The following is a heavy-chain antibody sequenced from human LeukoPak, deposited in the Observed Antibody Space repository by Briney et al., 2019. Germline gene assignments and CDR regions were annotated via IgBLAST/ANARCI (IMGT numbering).Heavy chain of an antibody. V-gene: IGHV3-48*01. CDR2: ISSSSSTI. CDR1: GFTFSSYS. Sequence: GGSLRLSCAASGFTFSSYSMNRVRQAPGKGLEWVSYISSSSSTIYYADSVKGRFTISRDNAKNSLYLQMNSLRAEDTAVYYCARAGWSSRGYWGQGTLVTVSS. CDR3: ARAGWSSRGY. D-gene: IGHD6-13*01. J-gene: IGHJ4*02.